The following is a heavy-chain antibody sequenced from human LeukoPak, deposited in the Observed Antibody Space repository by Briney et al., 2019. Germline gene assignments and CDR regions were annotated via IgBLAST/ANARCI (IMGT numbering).Heavy chain of an antibody. J-gene: IGHJ4*02. Sequence: SETLSLTCTVSGGSISSYYWSWIRQPPGKGLEWIGSIYYSGSTYYNPSLKSRVTISVDTSKNQFSLKLSSVTAADTAVYYCARVRLQRWLQYLDYWGQGTLVTVSS. CDR3: ARVRLQRWLQYLDY. V-gene: IGHV4-59*12. CDR2: IYYSGST. CDR1: GGSISSYY. D-gene: IGHD5-24*01.